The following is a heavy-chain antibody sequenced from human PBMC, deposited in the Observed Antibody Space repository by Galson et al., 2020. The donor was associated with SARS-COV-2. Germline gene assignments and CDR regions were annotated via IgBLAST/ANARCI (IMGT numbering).Heavy chain of an antibody. D-gene: IGHD6-19*01. Sequence: SETLSLTCTVSGGSISSGGYYWSWIRQHPGKGLEWIGYIYYSGSTYYNPSLKSRATISVDTSKNQFSLKLSSVTAADTAVYYCARAVAGNWYFDLWGRGTLVTVSS. CDR3: ARAVAGNWYFDL. CDR1: GGSISSGGYY. V-gene: IGHV4-31*03. J-gene: IGHJ2*01. CDR2: IYYSGST.